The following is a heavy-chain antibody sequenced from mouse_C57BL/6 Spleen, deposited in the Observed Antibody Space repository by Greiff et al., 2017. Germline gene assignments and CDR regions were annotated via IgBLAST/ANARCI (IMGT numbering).Heavy chain of an antibody. D-gene: IGHD2-2*01. J-gene: IGHJ4*01. CDR1: GYTFTSYW. V-gene: IGHV1-64*01. CDR3: ARLVHSSMDY. Sequence: QVQLQQPGAELVKPGASVTLSCKASGYTFTSYWMHWVKQRPGQGLEWIGMIHPNSGSTNYNEKFKSKATLTVDKSSSTAYMQLSSLTSEDSAVYYCARLVHSSMDYWGQGTSVTVSS. CDR2: IHPNSGST.